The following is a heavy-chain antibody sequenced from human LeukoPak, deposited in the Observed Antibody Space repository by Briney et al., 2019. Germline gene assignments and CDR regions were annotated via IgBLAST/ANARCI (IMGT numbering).Heavy chain of an antibody. CDR3: ARASWTDFFLDY. V-gene: IGHV4-31*11. J-gene: IGHJ4*02. CDR2: IYRTGIT. D-gene: IGHD3/OR15-3a*01. CDR1: GGSINSETYY. Sequence: TLSLTCAVSGGSINSETYYWAWIRQNPGKDLEWIGYIYRTGITYPNPSLKSRVSMSIDTSKNQFSLKLTSVTAADTAVYFCARASWTDFFLDYWGQGTLLSVSS.